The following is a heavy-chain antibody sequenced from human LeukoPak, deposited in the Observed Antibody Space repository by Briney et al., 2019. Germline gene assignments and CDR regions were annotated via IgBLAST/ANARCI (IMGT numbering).Heavy chain of an antibody. CDR3: AKLYYYDSSPLRDFDY. CDR2: ISSSGSTI. D-gene: IGHD3-22*01. Sequence: GGSLRLSCAASGFTFSSYEMNWVRQAPGKGLEWVSYISSSGSTIYYADSVKGRFTISRDNARNSLYLQMNSLRAEDTAVYYCAKLYYYDSSPLRDFDYWGQGTLVTVSS. V-gene: IGHV3-48*03. J-gene: IGHJ4*02. CDR1: GFTFSSYE.